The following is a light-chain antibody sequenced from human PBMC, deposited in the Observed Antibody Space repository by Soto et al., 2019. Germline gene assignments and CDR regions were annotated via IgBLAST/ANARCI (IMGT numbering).Light chain of an antibody. V-gene: IGKV4-1*01. CDR1: QSVLYSSNNKNY. CDR3: QQYSSTPFT. J-gene: IGKJ3*01. Sequence: DIVMTQSPDSLAVSLGERATINCKSSQSVLYSSNNKNYLAWYQQKPGQPPKLLISWASARESGVPDRFSGSGSGTDFTLTSSSLQAEDVAVYYCQQYSSTPFTFGPGTKLDIK. CDR2: WAS.